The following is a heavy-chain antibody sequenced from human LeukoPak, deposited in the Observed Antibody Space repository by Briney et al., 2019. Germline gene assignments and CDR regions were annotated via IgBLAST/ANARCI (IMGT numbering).Heavy chain of an antibody. CDR2: ITPIFGTA. CDR1: AGTFSSYT. CDR3: ASSPYSSGFAYYFDY. Sequence: SVTVSCTAAAGTFSSYTISWVRHAPGQGLELMGGITPIFGTANYSQKVQGRVPITADESTSTAYMELSSLRSEDTGVYYCASSPYSSGFAYYFDYWGQGTLVTVSS. D-gene: IGHD6-19*01. V-gene: IGHV1-69*13. J-gene: IGHJ4*02.